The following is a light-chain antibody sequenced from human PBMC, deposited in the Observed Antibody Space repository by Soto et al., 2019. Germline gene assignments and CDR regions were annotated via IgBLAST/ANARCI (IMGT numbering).Light chain of an antibody. CDR3: SSYAGSRLLV. Sequence: QSVLTQPASVSGSPGQSITISCVGTSSDVGNYNFVSWYQQHPGKGPKLVIYEVSKRPSGVSDRFSGSKSGNTASLTISGLQAEDEAFYHCSSYAGSRLLVFGGGTKLTVL. CDR2: EVS. V-gene: IGLV2-23*02. CDR1: SSDVGNYNF. J-gene: IGLJ3*02.